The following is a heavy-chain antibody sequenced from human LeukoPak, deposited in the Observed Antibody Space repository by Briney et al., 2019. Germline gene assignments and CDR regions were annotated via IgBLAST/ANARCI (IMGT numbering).Heavy chain of an antibody. CDR2: IYYSGST. CDR3: ARTLYSSGYDY. Sequence: SETLSLTCTVSGGSINSYYWSWIRQPPGKGLEWIGYIYYSGSTNYNPSLKGRVTISVDTSKNQFSLKLSSVTAADTAVYYCARTLYSSGYDYWGQGTLVTVSS. CDR1: GGSINSYY. V-gene: IGHV4-59*12. J-gene: IGHJ4*02. D-gene: IGHD6-25*01.